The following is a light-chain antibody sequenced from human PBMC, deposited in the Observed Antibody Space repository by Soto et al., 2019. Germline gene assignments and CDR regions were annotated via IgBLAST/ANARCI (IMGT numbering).Light chain of an antibody. CDR3: QHYNSYSEA. Sequence: DIQMTQSPSTLSGSVGDRVTITCRASQTISSWLAWYQQKPGKAPKLLIYKASTLKSGVPSRFSGSGSGTEFTLTISSLQPDDFATYYCQHYNSYSEACGQGTEMELK. CDR1: QTISSW. CDR2: KAS. V-gene: IGKV1-5*03. J-gene: IGKJ1*01.